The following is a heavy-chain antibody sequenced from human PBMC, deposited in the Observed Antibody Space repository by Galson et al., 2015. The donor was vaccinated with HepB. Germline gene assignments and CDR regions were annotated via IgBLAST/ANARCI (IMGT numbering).Heavy chain of an antibody. Sequence: SVKVSCKASGYTFSRYGINWVRQAPGQGLEWMGWINDYTGKTNYAQKFQGRVTLTTDTSTSTAYMELRNLTTDDTATYFCARNMGITTLREAKGSNLPFDFWGQGSLVTVSS. V-gene: IGHV1-18*04. CDR2: INDYTGKT. CDR3: ARNMGITTLREAKGSNLPFDF. CDR1: GYTFSRYG. J-gene: IGHJ4*02. D-gene: IGHD4-11*01.